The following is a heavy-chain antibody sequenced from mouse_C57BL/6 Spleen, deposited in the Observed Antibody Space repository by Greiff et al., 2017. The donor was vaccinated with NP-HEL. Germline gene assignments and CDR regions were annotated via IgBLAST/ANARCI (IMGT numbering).Heavy chain of an antibody. CDR2: ISNLAYSI. CDR3: ARHTTTYAMDY. D-gene: IGHD1-1*01. Sequence: DVQLVESGGGLVQPGGSLKLSCAASGFTFSDYGMAWVRQAPRKGPEWVAFISNLAYSIYYADTVTGRFTISRENAKNTLYLEMSSLRSEDTAMYYCARHTTTYAMDYWGQGTSVTVSS. V-gene: IGHV5-15*01. CDR1: GFTFSDYG. J-gene: IGHJ4*01.